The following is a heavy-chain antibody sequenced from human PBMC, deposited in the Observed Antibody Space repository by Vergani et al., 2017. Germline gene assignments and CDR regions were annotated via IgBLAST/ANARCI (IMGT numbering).Heavy chain of an antibody. D-gene: IGHD3-10*01. CDR3: ARERRGPYNWFDP. Sequence: QVQLQESGPGLVKPSQTLSLTCTVSGGPISSGGYYWSWIRQHPGKGLEWIGYIYYSGSTYYNPSLKSRVTISVDTSKNQFSLKLSSVTAVDTAVYYCARERRGPYNWFDPWGQGTLVTVSS. J-gene: IGHJ5*02. CDR1: GGPISSGGYY. CDR2: IYYSGST. V-gene: IGHV4-31*03.